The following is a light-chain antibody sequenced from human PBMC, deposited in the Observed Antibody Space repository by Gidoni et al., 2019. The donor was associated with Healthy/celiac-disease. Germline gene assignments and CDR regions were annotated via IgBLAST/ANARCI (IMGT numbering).Light chain of an antibody. CDR1: SSDVGGYNY. Sequence: SALTPPASVSGSPGQSITVSCTGTSSDVGGYNYVAGYQQHPGKAPTLMIYDVSNRPSGVSNSFSGSKSGNTASLTISGLQAEDEADYYCSSYTSSSTRVVGGGTKLTVL. V-gene: IGLV2-14*03. CDR3: SSYTSSSTRV. CDR2: DVS. J-gene: IGLJ2*01.